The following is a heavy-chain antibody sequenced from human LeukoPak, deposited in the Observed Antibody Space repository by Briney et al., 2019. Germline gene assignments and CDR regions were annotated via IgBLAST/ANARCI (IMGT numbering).Heavy chain of an antibody. D-gene: IGHD6-13*01. CDR2: FDPEDGET. CDR3: ALQQQTFGASDT. Sequence: ASVKASCKVSGYTLTELTIHWVRQAPGKGLEWLGGFDPEDGETIYAQKFQGRVTMTEDTSTDTAYMELSSLRSEDTAVYYCALQQQTFGASDTRGQGTMVTVSS. J-gene: IGHJ3*02. V-gene: IGHV1-24*01. CDR1: GYTLTELT.